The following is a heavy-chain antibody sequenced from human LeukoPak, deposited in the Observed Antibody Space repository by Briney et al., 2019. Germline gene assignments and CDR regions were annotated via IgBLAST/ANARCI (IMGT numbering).Heavy chain of an antibody. J-gene: IGHJ4*02. CDR2: IGGSSRPV. D-gene: IGHD3-9*01. Sequence: GGSLRLSCEASGFTFSSYSMSWVRQAPGKGLEWVSYIGGSSRPVDYAGSVKGRFTMSRDNTKNSLYLQMNSLRAEDTAVYYCARDHDWAFDSWGQGILVTVSS. CDR3: ARDHDWAFDS. V-gene: IGHV3-48*04. CDR1: GFTFSSYS.